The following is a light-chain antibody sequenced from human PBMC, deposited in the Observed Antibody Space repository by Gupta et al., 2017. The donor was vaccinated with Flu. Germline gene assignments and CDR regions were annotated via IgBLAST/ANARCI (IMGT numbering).Light chain of an antibody. Sequence: SALTPPASVSGSPGPSITTSCTGTSSDVGGYNYVSWYQQHPGKAPKLMIYEVSNRPSGVSNRFSGSKSGNTASLTISGRQAEDEADYYCSSYTSSSTWVFGGGTKLTVL. CDR1: SSDVGGYNY. V-gene: IGLV2-14*01. CDR2: EVS. J-gene: IGLJ3*02. CDR3: SSYTSSSTWV.